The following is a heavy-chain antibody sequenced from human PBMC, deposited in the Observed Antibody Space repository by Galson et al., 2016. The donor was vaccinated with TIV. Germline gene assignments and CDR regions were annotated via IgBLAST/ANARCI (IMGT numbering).Heavy chain of an antibody. CDR3: ARDRGSMTMILVIDYYYGMDV. D-gene: IGHD3-22*01. J-gene: IGHJ6*02. V-gene: IGHV1-18*04. CDR1: TYTSTNYY. Sequence: SVKVSCKASTYTSTNYYMHWVRRAPGQGLEWMGWISGHSGNTDYARKFQGRLVMTTGTSTGTAFMEVRSLTSDDTAVYYCARDRGSMTMILVIDYYYGMDVWGQGTTVTVSS. CDR2: ISGHSGNT.